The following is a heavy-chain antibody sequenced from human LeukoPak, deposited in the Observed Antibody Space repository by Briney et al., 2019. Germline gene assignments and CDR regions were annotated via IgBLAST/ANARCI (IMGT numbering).Heavy chain of an antibody. CDR1: GFTFSSYS. CDR2: VSSSSSSYI. Sequence: GGSLRLSCAASGFTFSSYSMNWVRQASGKGLEWVSSVSSSSSSYIYYADSVKGRFTISRDNAKNSLYLQMNSLRAEDTAVYYCARDSSDCSGGSCLDYWGQGTLVTVSS. D-gene: IGHD2-15*01. CDR3: ARDSSDCSGGSCLDY. J-gene: IGHJ4*02. V-gene: IGHV3-21*01.